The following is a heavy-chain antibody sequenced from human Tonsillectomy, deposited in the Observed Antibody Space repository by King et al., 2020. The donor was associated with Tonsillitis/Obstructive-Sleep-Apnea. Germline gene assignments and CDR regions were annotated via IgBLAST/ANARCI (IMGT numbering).Heavy chain of an antibody. D-gene: IGHD3-10*01. J-gene: IGHJ4*02. V-gene: IGHV1-2*02. Sequence: VQLVESGAEVKKPGASVKVSCKASAYTFTGYYMHWVRQAPGQGLEWMGWIKPNSGVTKYAQKFQGRVTMTRDTSISTAYMELRRLRSDDTAVYYCARSYSGLDYWGQGTLVTVSS. CDR1: AYTFTGYY. CDR2: IKPNSGVT. CDR3: ARSYSGLDY.